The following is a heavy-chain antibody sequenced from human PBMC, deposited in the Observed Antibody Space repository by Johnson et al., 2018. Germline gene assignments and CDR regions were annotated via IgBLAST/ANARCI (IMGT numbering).Heavy chain of an antibody. CDR3: LNCIGYCRGSICYSHYYGMDV. CDR2: ISHDGTNQ. V-gene: IGHV3-30*18. CDR1: GFTFSSYG. J-gene: IGHJ6*02. D-gene: IGHD2-15*01. Sequence: QVQLVQSGGGVVQPGRSLRLSCAASGFTFSSYGMHWVRQAPGKGLEWVAVISHDGTNQFYTDFVKGRFTISRNNSNNTLFLQMNSLSPGDSAVYYCLNCIGYCRGSICYSHYYGMDVWGQGPTVTVSS.